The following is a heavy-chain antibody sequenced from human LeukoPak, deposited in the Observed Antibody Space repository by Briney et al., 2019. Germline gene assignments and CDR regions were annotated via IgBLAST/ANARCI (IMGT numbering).Heavy chain of an antibody. CDR2: IFSGDTT. J-gene: IGHJ6*02. V-gene: IGHV3-53*01. CDR3: ARDGGSGTGFNNYYYYGMDV. CDR1: GFTFSDTC. Sequence: PGGSLRLSCAASGFTFSDTCMTWVRQAPGKGLEWVSFIFSGDTTNYSDSVKGGFTISRDKSEKTLFLQMNSLRAEDTAVYYCARDGGSGTGFNNYYYYGMDVWGQGTTVTVSS. D-gene: IGHD3-10*01.